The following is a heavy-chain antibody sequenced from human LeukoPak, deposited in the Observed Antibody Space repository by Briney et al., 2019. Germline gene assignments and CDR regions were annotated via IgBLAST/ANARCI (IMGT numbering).Heavy chain of an antibody. CDR3: ARGGDSSSWYRDVFDY. CDR1: GGSISGYY. V-gene: IGHV4-59*08. J-gene: IGHJ4*02. CDR2: IYYSGTT. Sequence: SETLSLTCSVSGGSISGYYWSWIRQPPGKGLEWIGYIYYSGTTIYNPSLKSRLTISLDTSKNQFSLNLSSVTAADTAVYYCARGGDSSSWYRDVFDYWGQGTLVTVSS. D-gene: IGHD6-13*01.